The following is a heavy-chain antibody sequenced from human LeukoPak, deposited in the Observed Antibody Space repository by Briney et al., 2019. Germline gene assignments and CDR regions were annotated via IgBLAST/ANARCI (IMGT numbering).Heavy chain of an antibody. Sequence: GRSLRLSCAASGFTFSSYAMHWVRQAPGKGLEWVAVISYDGSNKYYADSVKGRFTISRDNSKNTLYLQMNSLRAEDTAVYYCARDADNVFLWFGELYNWGQGTLVTVSS. CDR2: ISYDGSNK. J-gene: IGHJ4*02. D-gene: IGHD3-10*01. CDR1: GFTFSSYA. CDR3: ARDADNVFLWFGELYN. V-gene: IGHV3-30-3*01.